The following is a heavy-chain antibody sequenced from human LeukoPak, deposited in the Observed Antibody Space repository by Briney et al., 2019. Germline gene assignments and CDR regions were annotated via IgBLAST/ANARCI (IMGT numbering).Heavy chain of an antibody. Sequence: GGSLRLSCAASGFTFSSYEMNWVRQAPGKGLEWVSYISSGSTICDADSVKGRFTISRDNAKNSLYLQMNSLRAEDTAVYYCARESIAVAGAPFDYWGQGTLVTVSS. CDR2: ISSGSTI. V-gene: IGHV3-48*03. CDR3: ARESIAVAGAPFDY. CDR1: GFTFSSYE. D-gene: IGHD6-19*01. J-gene: IGHJ4*02.